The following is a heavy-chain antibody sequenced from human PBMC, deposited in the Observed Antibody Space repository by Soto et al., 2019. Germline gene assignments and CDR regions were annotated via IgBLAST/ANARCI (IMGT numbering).Heavy chain of an antibody. Sequence: WGSLRLSCVASGFTFTNYVMTWVRQAPGKGLEWVSTIGDNSHYADSVKGRFTISRDNSKNTLYLQMSSLRAEDTAIYYCAKRFVTSGPYVFFDSWGPGTPVTVSS. J-gene: IGHJ4*01. D-gene: IGHD1-26*01. CDR3: AKRFVTSGPYVFFDS. V-gene: IGHV3-23*01. CDR1: GFTFTNYV. CDR2: IGDNS.